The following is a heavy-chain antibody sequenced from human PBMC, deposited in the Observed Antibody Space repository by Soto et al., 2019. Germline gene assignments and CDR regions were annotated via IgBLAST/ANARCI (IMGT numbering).Heavy chain of an antibody. CDR3: ARDTQYGGGDWYEDWFDS. D-gene: IGHD2-21*02. Sequence: QVQLQESGPGLLRPSETLSLSCTVSGGSIRDYFWSWIRQPPGKGLEWIGHIYYTGRANYNSSLKSRVTMSLDTSKNQFSLKLTSVTAADTAVSYCARDTQYGGGDWYEDWFDSWGQGTRVTVSS. V-gene: IGHV4-59*13. CDR1: GGSIRDYF. CDR2: IYYTGRA. J-gene: IGHJ5*01.